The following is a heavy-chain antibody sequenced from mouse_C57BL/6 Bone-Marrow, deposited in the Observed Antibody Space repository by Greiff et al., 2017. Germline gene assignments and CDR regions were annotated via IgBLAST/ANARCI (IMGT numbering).Heavy chain of an antibody. CDR3: ARGDYDGSSYGAY. CDR1: GYTFTDYY. J-gene: IGHJ3*01. Sequence: EVQLQQSGPELVKPGASVKISCKASGYTFTDYYMNWVKQSHGKSLEWIGDINPNNGGTSYNQKFKGKATLTVDKSSSTAYMELRSLTSEDSAVYYCARGDYDGSSYGAYWGQGTLVTVSA. CDR2: INPNNGGT. D-gene: IGHD1-1*01. V-gene: IGHV1-26*01.